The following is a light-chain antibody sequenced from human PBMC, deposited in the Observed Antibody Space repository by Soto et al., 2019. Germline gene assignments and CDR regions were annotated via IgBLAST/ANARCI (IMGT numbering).Light chain of an antibody. Sequence: QSALTQPRSVSGSPGQSVTISCTGTISDVGGYNFVSWYQQYPGKAPKLIIYDVTKRPSGVPDRFSGSKSGNTASLTISGLQAEDEADYYCSSFTSTSTVYVFGTGTKLTVL. J-gene: IGLJ1*01. CDR1: ISDVGGYNF. CDR2: DVT. V-gene: IGLV2-11*01. CDR3: SSFTSTSTVYV.